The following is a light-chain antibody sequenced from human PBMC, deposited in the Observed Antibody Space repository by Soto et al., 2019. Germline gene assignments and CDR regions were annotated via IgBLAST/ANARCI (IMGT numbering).Light chain of an antibody. CDR2: AAS. V-gene: IGKV3-11*01. CDR1: QSVGTS. CDR3: QQRNNWLT. J-gene: IGKJ4*01. Sequence: DIVLTQSPATLSLSPGERATLSCRASQSVGTSLAWFQHKPGQAPRLLLYAASNRAAGIPVRFSGSGSGTDFTLTISSLEPEDFAVYYCQQRNNWLTFGGGTKVAIK.